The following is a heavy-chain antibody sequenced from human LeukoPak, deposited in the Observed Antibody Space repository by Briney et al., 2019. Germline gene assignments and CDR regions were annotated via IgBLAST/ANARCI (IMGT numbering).Heavy chain of an antibody. V-gene: IGHV3-30*02. D-gene: IGHD3-22*01. CDR2: IRYDGSNK. J-gene: IGHJ4*02. Sequence: GGSLRLSCAASGFTFSSYGMHWVRQAPGKGLEWVAFIRYDGSNKYYADSAKGRFTISRDNSKNTLYLQMNSLRAEDTAVYYCAKERVEYDSSLGYWGQGTLVTVSS. CDR1: GFTFSSYG. CDR3: AKERVEYDSSLGY.